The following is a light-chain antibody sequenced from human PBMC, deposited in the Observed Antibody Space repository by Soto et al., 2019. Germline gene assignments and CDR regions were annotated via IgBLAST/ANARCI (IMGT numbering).Light chain of an antibody. CDR3: QQYDSSPRT. Sequence: ELVRMQSPSTLSVSPGQRAFLSRGASQSVSTTLAWYHQKPGQAPRLLISGASSRAADIPERFSGSGSGTDFTLTINRLEPEDFAVYYCQQYDSSPRTFGQGTKVDIK. CDR1: QSVSTT. V-gene: IGKV3D-15*02. CDR2: GAS. J-gene: IGKJ1*01.